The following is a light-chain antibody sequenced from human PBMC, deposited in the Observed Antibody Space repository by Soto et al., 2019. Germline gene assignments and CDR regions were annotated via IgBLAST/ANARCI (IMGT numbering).Light chain of an antibody. CDR3: LHYGGSPLT. CDR2: GAS. CDR1: QSVNSDY. Sequence: EIFLTQSPCTLSLSPGEIATLSCRVSQSVNSDYLAWFQQKPGQAPRLLIYGASTRTTGIPDRFSGSGSGTDFTLTIGRLEPGDFAVYYCLHYGGSPLTFGQGTRLEIK. J-gene: IGKJ5*01. V-gene: IGKV3-20*01.